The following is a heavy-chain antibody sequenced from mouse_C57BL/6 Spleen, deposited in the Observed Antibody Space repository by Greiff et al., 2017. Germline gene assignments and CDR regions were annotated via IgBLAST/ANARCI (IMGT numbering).Heavy chain of an antibody. CDR3: ARDGYYNNYPAWFSY. Sequence: QVQLQQPGTELVKPGASVKLSCKASGYTFTSYWMHWVKQRPGQGLEWIGNINPSNGGTNYNEKFKSKATLTVDKASSTAYMQLSSLTSEDSAVYYCARDGYYNNYPAWFSYWGQWTLVTFSA. CDR1: GYTFTSYW. CDR2: INPSNGGT. D-gene: IGHD2-5*01. V-gene: IGHV1-53*01. J-gene: IGHJ3*01.